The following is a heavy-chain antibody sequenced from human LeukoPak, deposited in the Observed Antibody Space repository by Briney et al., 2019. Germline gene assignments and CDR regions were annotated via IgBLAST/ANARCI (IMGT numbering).Heavy chain of an antibody. V-gene: IGHV3-74*01. Sequence: GGSLRLSCAASGFTFSSYWMHWVPQAPGKGLVWVSRINSDGSSTTYADSVKGRFTISRDNAKNTLYLQMNSLRAEDTAVYCCAREYSSSRYFDYWGQGTLVTVSS. J-gene: IGHJ4*02. CDR1: GFTFSSYW. D-gene: IGHD6-6*01. CDR3: AREYSSSRYFDY. CDR2: INSDGSST.